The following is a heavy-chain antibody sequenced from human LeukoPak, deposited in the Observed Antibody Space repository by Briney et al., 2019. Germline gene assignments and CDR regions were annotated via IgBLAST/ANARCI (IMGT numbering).Heavy chain of an antibody. CDR1: EFTFSNYA. V-gene: IGHV3-23*01. J-gene: IGHJ4*02. CDR2: ISGSGGAT. Sequence: GGSLRLYCAASEFTFSNYAMSWVRQAPGKGLEWVSAISGSGGATYYADSVNGRFTISRDNSKNALYLQMNSLRADDTAVYYCAKGRYFDWLFRILDYWGQGTLVTVSS. CDR3: AKGRYFDWLFRILDY. D-gene: IGHD3-9*01.